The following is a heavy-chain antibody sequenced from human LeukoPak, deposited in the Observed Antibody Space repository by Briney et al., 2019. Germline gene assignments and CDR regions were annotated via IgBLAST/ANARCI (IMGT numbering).Heavy chain of an antibody. D-gene: IGHD3-10*01. CDR1: GFTFCSYG. Sequence: GGSLRLSCAASGFTFCSYGMHWVRQAPGKGMEWVAFIRYDGSNKYYADSVKGRFTISRDNSKNTLYLQMNSLRAGDTAVYYCAKDPRLARGVIPAMDYWGQGTLVTVSS. J-gene: IGHJ4*02. V-gene: IGHV3-30*02. CDR2: IRYDGSNK. CDR3: AKDPRLARGVIPAMDY.